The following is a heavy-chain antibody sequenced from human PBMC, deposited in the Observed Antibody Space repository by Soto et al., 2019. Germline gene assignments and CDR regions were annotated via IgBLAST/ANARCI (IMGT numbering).Heavy chain of an antibody. J-gene: IGHJ4*02. V-gene: IGHV2-5*02. Sequence: QITLKESGPTLVKPTQTLTLTCTFSGFSLSSSGGGVGWIRQPPGKALEWIALIYWDDDKRYSPSLKSRVTITKETSRNHVVLTMTTMDPVDTATYYCARRRSSGWNRSDFDYWGQGTLVIVSS. CDR2: IYWDDDK. D-gene: IGHD6-19*01. CDR1: GFSLSSSGGG. CDR3: ARRRSSGWNRSDFDY.